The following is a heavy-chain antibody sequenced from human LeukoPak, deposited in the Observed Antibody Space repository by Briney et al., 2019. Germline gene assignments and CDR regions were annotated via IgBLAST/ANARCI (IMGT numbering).Heavy chain of an antibody. CDR1: GFTFSSYD. CDR3: AGATILHGAFDI. V-gene: IGHV3-13*01. Sequence: GGSLRLSCAASGFTFSSYDMHWVRQATGKGLEWVSAIGTAGDTYYPGSVKGRFTISRENAKNSLYLQMNSLRAGDTAVYYCAGATILHGAFDIWGQGTMVTVSS. D-gene: IGHD2-15*01. J-gene: IGHJ3*02. CDR2: IGTAGDT.